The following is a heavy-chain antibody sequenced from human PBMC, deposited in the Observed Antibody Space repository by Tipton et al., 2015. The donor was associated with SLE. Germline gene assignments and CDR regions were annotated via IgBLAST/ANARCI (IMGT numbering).Heavy chain of an antibody. V-gene: IGHV4-59*01. D-gene: IGHD2-2*01. Sequence: LRLSCTVSGGSISSYYWSWIRQPPGKGLEWIGDIYYSGSTNYNPSLKSRVTISVDTSKNQFSLKLSSVTAADTAVYYCARERSSTPYYYYYMDVWGQGTTVPVSS. CDR1: GGSISSYY. CDR2: IYYSGST. CDR3: ARERSSTPYYYYYMDV. J-gene: IGHJ6*03.